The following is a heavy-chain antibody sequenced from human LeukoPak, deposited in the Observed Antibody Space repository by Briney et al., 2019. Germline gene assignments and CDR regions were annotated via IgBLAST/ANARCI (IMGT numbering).Heavy chain of an antibody. D-gene: IGHD2/OR15-2a*01. CDR2: IRNDGSNH. CDR1: GFTFSSYS. Sequence: GGSLRLSCAASGFTFSSYSMNWVRQAPGKGLEWVAFIRNDGSNHYYADSVKGRFTISRDNSKNTLYLQMNSLGAEDTAVYYCAKGGNIRVLDYYYYMDVWGKGTTVTVSS. CDR3: AKGGNIRVLDYYYYMDV. J-gene: IGHJ6*03. V-gene: IGHV3-30*02.